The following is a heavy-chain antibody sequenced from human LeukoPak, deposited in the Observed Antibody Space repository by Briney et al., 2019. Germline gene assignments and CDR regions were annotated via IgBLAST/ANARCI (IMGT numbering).Heavy chain of an antibody. V-gene: IGHV4-31*03. CDR2: IYYSGST. J-gene: IGHJ4*02. D-gene: IGHD1-26*01. CDR3: ARVGDSLGGYYFDY. Sequence: SETLSLTCTVSGGSISSGGYYWSWIRQHPGKGLEWIGYIYYSGSTYYNPSLKSRVTISVDTSKNQFSLTLSSVTAADTAVYYCARVGDSLGGYYFDYWGQGTLVTVSS. CDR1: GGSISSGGYY.